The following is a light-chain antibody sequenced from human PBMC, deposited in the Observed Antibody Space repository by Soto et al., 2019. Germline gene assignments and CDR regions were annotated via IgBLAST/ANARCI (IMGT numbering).Light chain of an antibody. Sequence: DIQMTQSPSSLSASVGDRVTITCRASQSISSYLNWYQQKPGKAPKLLIYGSSSLQSGVPSRFSGSGSGTDFTLTISSLQPEDFGTYYCQHSYSTPLTFGQGTKVEIK. CDR2: GSS. CDR3: QHSYSTPLT. J-gene: IGKJ1*01. CDR1: QSISSY. V-gene: IGKV1-39*01.